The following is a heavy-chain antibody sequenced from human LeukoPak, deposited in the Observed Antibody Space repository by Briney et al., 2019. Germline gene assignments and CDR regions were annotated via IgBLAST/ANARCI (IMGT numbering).Heavy chain of an antibody. D-gene: IGHD3-22*01. CDR3: ARGPTVYYYDSSVT. Sequence: GESLRLSCAASGFTFSSYAMSWVRQAPGKGLEWVSVIYSGGSTYYADSVKGRFTISRDNSKNTLYLQMNSLRAEDTAVYYCARGPTVYYYDSSVTWGQGTLVTVSS. CDR1: GFTFSSYA. V-gene: IGHV3-53*01. J-gene: IGHJ5*02. CDR2: IYSGGST.